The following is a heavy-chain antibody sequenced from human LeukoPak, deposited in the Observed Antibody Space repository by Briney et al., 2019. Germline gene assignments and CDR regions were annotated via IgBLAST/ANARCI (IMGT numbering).Heavy chain of an antibody. D-gene: IGHD5-18*01. CDR1: GGSIRSGSYY. Sequence: PSQTLSLTCTVSGGSIRSGSYYWSWIRQPAGKGLEWIGHIYTRGTTNYNPSVKSRVTVSLDTSKNQISLKLSSVIAADTAIYYCARVYTVMGATTVDHYHYYMDVWGKGTTVTVSS. J-gene: IGHJ6*03. CDR3: ARVYTVMGATTVDHYHYYMDV. CDR2: IYTRGTT. V-gene: IGHV4-61*09.